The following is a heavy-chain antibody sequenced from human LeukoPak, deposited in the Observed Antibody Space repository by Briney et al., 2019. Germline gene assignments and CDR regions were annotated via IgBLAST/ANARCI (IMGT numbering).Heavy chain of an antibody. CDR2: ITGSGDYT. Sequence: PGGALRLSCAASGFPFSSYSMSWVRQAPGKGLEGVSAITGSGDYTDYADSVNGRFTISRDNSKSTLFIQMNSLRVEDTAVYYCAKRSRDSSGWFDYWGQGTLVTVSS. V-gene: IGHV3-23*01. J-gene: IGHJ4*02. CDR1: GFPFSSYS. D-gene: IGHD6-19*01. CDR3: AKRSRDSSGWFDY.